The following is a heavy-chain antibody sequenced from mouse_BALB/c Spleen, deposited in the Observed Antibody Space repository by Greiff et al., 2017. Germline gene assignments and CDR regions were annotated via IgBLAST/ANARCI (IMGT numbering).Heavy chain of an antibody. CDR1: GYSFTSYY. CDR3: ARSYGQYYFDY. D-gene: IGHD1-1*02. Sequence: LEESGPELMKPGASVKISCKASGYSFTSYYMHWVKQSHGKSLEWIGYIDPFNGGTSYNQKFKGKATLTVDKSSSTAYMHLSSLTSEDSAVYYCARSYGQYYFDYWGQGTTLTVSS. CDR2: IDPFNGGT. J-gene: IGHJ2*01. V-gene: IGHV1S135*01.